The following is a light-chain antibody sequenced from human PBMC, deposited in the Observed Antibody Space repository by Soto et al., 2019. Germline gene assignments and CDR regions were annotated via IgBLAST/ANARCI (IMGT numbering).Light chain of an antibody. CDR2: KAS. V-gene: IGKV1-5*03. CDR1: QSISSW. Sequence: DIQMTKSHSTLSASVGDRVTITCRARQSISSWLAWYPQKPGKAPKLLIYKASSLESGVPSRFSGSGSGTEFTLTISSLQPDDFATYYCQQYNSYSGTFGQGTKVEIK. CDR3: QQYNSYSGT. J-gene: IGKJ1*01.